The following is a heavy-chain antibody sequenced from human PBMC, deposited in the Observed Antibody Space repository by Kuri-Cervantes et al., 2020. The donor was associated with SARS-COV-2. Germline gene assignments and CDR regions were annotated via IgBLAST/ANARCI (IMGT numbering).Heavy chain of an antibody. CDR3: AKDNSSSWYAVGPTFDY. D-gene: IGHD6-13*01. V-gene: IGHV3-30*04. J-gene: IGHJ4*02. Sequence: SLKISCAASGFTFSSYAMHWVRQAPGKGLEWVAVISYDGSNKYYAESVKGRFTISRDNSKNTLYLQMNSLRAEDTAVYYCAKDNSSSWYAVGPTFDYWGQGTLVTGSS. CDR1: GFTFSSYA. CDR2: ISYDGSNK.